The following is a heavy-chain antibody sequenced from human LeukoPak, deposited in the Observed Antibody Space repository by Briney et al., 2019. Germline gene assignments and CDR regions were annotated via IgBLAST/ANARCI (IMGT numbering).Heavy chain of an antibody. D-gene: IGHD3-10*01. CDR3: VVWLGELLHFDY. J-gene: IGHJ4*02. Sequence: SETLSLTCSVSGGSISSSRYYWGWIRQPPGKGLEWIGSIYYTGSTYHNPSLKSRVTISVDTSKNQFSLKLTSVTAADTAVYYCVVWLGELLHFDYWGQGTLVTVSS. CDR1: GGSISSSRYY. CDR2: IYYTGST. V-gene: IGHV4-39*01.